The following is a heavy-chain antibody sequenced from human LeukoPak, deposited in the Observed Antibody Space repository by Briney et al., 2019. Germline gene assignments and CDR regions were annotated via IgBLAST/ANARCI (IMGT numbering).Heavy chain of an antibody. CDR1: GFTFSDYY. V-gene: IGHV3-11*04. CDR3: ARDSGDDYGDLNGAFDI. CDR2: ISSSGSTI. Sequence: KPGGSLRLSCAASGFTFSDYYMSWIRQAPGKGLEWVSYISSSGSTIHYADSVKGRFTISRDNAKNSLNLQMNSLRAEDTAVYYCARDSGDDYGDLNGAFDIWGQGTMVTVSS. D-gene: IGHD4-17*01. J-gene: IGHJ3*02.